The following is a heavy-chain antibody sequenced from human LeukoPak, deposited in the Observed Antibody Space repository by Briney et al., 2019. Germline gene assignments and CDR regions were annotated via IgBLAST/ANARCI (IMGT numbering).Heavy chain of an antibody. CDR1: GGSFSGYY. D-gene: IGHD3-10*01. J-gene: IGHJ5*02. Sequence: PSETLSLTCAVYGGSFSGYYWSWIRQPPGKGLEWIGEIKHSGSTNYNPSLKSRVTISVDTSKHQFYLNLSSVTAADTAVYWCARGLSDYYGSGSWGCEPWGQGTLVTVSS. CDR3: ARGLSDYYGSGSWGCEP. V-gene: IGHV4-34*01. CDR2: IKHSGST.